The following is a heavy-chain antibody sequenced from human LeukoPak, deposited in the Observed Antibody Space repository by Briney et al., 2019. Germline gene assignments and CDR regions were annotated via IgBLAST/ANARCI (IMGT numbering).Heavy chain of an antibody. J-gene: IGHJ6*02. D-gene: IGHD6-13*01. V-gene: IGHV4-4*02. CDR1: GGSISSSNW. CDR2: IYHSGST. CDR3: ARGKSSSWYYYYYGMDV. Sequence: PSETLSLTCAVSGGSISSSNWWSWVRQPPGKGLEWIGEIYHSGSTNYNPSLKSRVTISVDKSKNQFSLKLSSVTAADTAVYYCARGKSSSWYYYYYGMDVWGQGPRSPSP.